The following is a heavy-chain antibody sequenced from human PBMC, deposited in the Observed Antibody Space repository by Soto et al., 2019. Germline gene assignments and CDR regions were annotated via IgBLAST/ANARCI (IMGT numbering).Heavy chain of an antibody. Sequence: GTLSLTCTVSGGSISSYYWSWVRQPPGKGLEWIGYIYYGGGTNYNPSLKSRVTISVDTSKNQFSLKLSSVTAADTAVYYCARLPTPYSSSNYYYYMDVWGKGTTVTVSS. CDR1: GGSISSYY. V-gene: IGHV4-59*08. J-gene: IGHJ6*03. CDR3: ARLPTPYSSSNYYYYMDV. D-gene: IGHD6-6*01. CDR2: IYYGGGT.